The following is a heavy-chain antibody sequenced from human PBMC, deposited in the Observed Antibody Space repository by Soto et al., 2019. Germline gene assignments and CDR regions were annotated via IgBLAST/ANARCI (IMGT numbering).Heavy chain of an antibody. Sequence: QVQLVESGGGVVQPGRSLRLSCAASGFTFSSYGMHWVRQAPGKGLEWVAVISYDGSNKYYADSVKGRFTISRDNSKNPLYLQMNSLRAEDTAVYYWANLIVGGGVIDYWGQGTLVTVSS. CDR1: GFTFSSYG. CDR3: ANLIVGGGVIDY. J-gene: IGHJ4*02. CDR2: ISYDGSNK. V-gene: IGHV3-30*18. D-gene: IGHD1-26*01.